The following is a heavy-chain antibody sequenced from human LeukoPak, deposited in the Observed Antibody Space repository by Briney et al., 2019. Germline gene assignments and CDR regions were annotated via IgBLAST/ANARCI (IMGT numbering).Heavy chain of an antibody. CDR3: ARALLWFGDSNNWFDP. Sequence: GASVKVSCKASGYTFTSYDINWVRQATGQGLEWMGWMNPNSGNTGCAQKFQGRVTMTRNTSISTAYMELSSLRSEDTAVYYCARALLWFGDSNNWFDPWGQGTLVTVSS. CDR1: GYTFTSYD. V-gene: IGHV1-8*01. CDR2: MNPNSGNT. J-gene: IGHJ5*02. D-gene: IGHD3-10*01.